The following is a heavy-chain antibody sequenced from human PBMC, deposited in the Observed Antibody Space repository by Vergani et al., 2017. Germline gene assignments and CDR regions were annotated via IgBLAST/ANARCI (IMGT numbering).Heavy chain of an antibody. CDR2: IYTSGST. Sequence: QVQLQESGPGLVKPSETLSLTCTVSGGSISSYYWSWIRQPAGKGLEWIGRIYTSGSTNYNPSLKSRVTMSVDTSKNQFSLKLSSVTAADTAVYYCARDKAQYDFWSGKPYYYYYMDVWCKGTTVTVSS. J-gene: IGHJ6*03. CDR3: ARDKAQYDFWSGKPYYYYYMDV. D-gene: IGHD3-3*01. V-gene: IGHV4-4*07. CDR1: GGSISSYY.